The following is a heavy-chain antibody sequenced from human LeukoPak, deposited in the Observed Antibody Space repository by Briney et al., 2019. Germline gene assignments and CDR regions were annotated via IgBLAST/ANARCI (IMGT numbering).Heavy chain of an antibody. J-gene: IGHJ4*02. V-gene: IGHV3-33*01. Sequence: GGSLRLSCAASGFTFSSYGMHWVRQAPGKGLEWVAVIWYDGSNKYYADSVKGRFTIPRDNSKNTLYLQMNSLRAEDTAVYYCARGRGYYDSSGLVDYWGQGTLVTVSS. CDR1: GFTFSSYG. CDR2: IWYDGSNK. D-gene: IGHD3-22*01. CDR3: ARGRGYYDSSGLVDY.